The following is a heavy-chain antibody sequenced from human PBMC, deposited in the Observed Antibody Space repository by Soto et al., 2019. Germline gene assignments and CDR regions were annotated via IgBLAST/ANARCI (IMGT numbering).Heavy chain of an antibody. Sequence: QVQLVESGGGVVQPGMSLRLSCAASGFSFSSCAMHWVRQAPGKGLEWVAVISHDGSNKYYADSVKGRFTISRDNYKNTLYLQMNSLRPEDTAVYYCARVSIAVAGIAYYFDYWGQGTLVTVSS. V-gene: IGHV3-30-3*01. D-gene: IGHD6-19*01. J-gene: IGHJ4*02. CDR1: GFSFSSCA. CDR3: ARVSIAVAGIAYYFDY. CDR2: ISHDGSNK.